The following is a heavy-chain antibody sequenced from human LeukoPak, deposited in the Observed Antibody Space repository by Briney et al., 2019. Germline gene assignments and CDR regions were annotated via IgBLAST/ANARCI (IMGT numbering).Heavy chain of an antibody. V-gene: IGHV1-24*01. J-gene: IGHJ4*02. CDR3: ATSPNFYVWGSYRYGYYFDY. Sequence: ASVKVSCKVSGYTLTELSMHWVRQAPGKGLEWMGGFDPEDGETIYAQKFQGRVTMTEDTSTDTAYMELSSLRSEDTAVYYCATSPNFYVWGSYRYGYYFDYWGQGTLVTVSS. CDR2: FDPEDGET. CDR1: GYTLTELS. D-gene: IGHD3-16*02.